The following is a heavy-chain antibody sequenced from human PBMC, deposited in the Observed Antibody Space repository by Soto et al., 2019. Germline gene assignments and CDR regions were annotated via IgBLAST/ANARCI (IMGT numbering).Heavy chain of an antibody. CDR2: INAGNGNT. Sequence: ASVKVSCKASGYTFTNYAIHWVRQAPGQSLEWMGWINAGNGNTKYSQKFQGRVSTTRDTSASTAYMELSRLTSEDTALYYCARGWEGRYPSSYTDVCGKATMLT. CDR1: GYTFTNYA. CDR3: ARGWEGRYPSSYTDV. D-gene: IGHD3-16*02. V-gene: IGHV1-3*01. J-gene: IGHJ6*03.